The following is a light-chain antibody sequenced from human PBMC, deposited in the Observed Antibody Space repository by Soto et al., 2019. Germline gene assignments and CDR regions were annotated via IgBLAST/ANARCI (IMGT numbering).Light chain of an antibody. V-gene: IGLV4-69*01. CDR2: LNSYGSH. CDR1: SGHSNYA. J-gene: IGLJ2*01. CDR3: QTWGSGIVV. Sequence: QLVLTQSPSASASLGASVKLTCTLSSGHSNYAIAWHQQQSEKGPRYLMKLNSYGSHSKGDAIPDRFSGSSSGAERYLTISSLQSEDEADYYCQTWGSGIVVFGGGTKLTVL.